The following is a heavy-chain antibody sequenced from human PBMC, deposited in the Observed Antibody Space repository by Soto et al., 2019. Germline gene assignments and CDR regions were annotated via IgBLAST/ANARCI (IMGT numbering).Heavy chain of an antibody. CDR2: INAGNGNT. Sequence: ASVKVSXKASGYSFTSYAMHWVRQAPGQRLEWMGWINAGNGNTKYSQKFQGRVTITRDTSASTAYMELSSLRSEDTAVYYCARDNCSGGSCYSANFDYWGQGTLVTVSS. CDR3: ARDNCSGGSCYSANFDY. CDR1: GYSFTSYA. V-gene: IGHV1-3*01. J-gene: IGHJ4*02. D-gene: IGHD2-15*01.